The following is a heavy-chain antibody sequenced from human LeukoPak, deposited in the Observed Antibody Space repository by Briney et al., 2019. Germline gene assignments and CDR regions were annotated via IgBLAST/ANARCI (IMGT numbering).Heavy chain of an antibody. D-gene: IGHD1-1*01. CDR2: INWNGGST. CDR3: AREPRRSGTEIGAFDI. V-gene: IGHV3-20*04. J-gene: IGHJ3*02. Sequence: GGSLRLSCAASGFIFDDYDMSWVRQAPGKGLEWVSIINWNGGSTGYADSVKGRFTISRDNAKNSLYLQMNSLRAEDTALYYCAREPRRSGTEIGAFDIWGRGTMVTVSS. CDR1: GFIFDDYD.